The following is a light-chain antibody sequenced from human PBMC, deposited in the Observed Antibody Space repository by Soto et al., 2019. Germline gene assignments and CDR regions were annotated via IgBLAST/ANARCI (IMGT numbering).Light chain of an antibody. V-gene: IGKV3-15*01. J-gene: IGKJ2*01. CDR3: QQYKNWPHT. Sequence: EIVMTQSPATLSVSPGERATLSCRASQSVSSDLAWYQQKPGQAPRLLIYGASTRATDIPATFSGSGSGTEFTLTISSLQSEDFAVYYCQQYKNWPHTFGQGTKVDIK. CDR1: QSVSSD. CDR2: GAS.